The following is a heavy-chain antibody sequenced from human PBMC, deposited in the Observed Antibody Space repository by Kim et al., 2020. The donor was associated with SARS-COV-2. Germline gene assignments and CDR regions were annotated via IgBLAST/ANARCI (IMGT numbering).Heavy chain of an antibody. V-gene: IGHV3-33*08. CDR1: RFTFRSYG. J-gene: IGHJ6*02. CDR3: AREGTRGYSYGPLTYYGLDV. Sequence: GSLRLSCAASRFTFRSYGMHWVRQAPGKGLEWVAVIWHDGSDKYYADSVKGRFTISRDNSKNTLYLQMSSLRAEDTAVYYCAREGTRGYSYGPLTYYGLDVWGQGTTVTVSS. D-gene: IGHD5-18*01. CDR2: IWHDGSDK.